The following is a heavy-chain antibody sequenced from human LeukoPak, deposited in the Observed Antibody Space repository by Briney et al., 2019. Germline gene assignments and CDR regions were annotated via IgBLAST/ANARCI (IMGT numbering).Heavy chain of an antibody. CDR2: IYYSGST. CDR1: LGSISSGAYY. D-gene: IGHD6-19*01. J-gene: IGHJ5*02. Sequence: SETLSLTCTVSLGSISSGAYYWSWIRQHPGKGLEWIGYIYYSGSTYYNPSLKSRVTISVDTSKNQFSLKLSSVTAADTAVYYCARDRIAVAGWFDPWGQGTLVTVSS. V-gene: IGHV4-31*03. CDR3: ARDRIAVAGWFDP.